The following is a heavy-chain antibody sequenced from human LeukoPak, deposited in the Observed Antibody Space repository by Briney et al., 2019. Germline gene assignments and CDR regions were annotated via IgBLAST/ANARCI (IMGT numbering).Heavy chain of an antibody. J-gene: IGHJ6*03. V-gene: IGHV1-69*05. CDR1: GGTFSSYA. D-gene: IGHD1-1*01. Sequence: ASVKVSCKASGGTFSSYAISWVRQAPGQGLEWMGGIIPIFGTANYAQKFQGRVTITTDESTSTAYMELSSLRSEDTAVYYCARGPALGMERLVNYYYYMDVWGKGTTVTVSS. CDR2: IIPIFGTA. CDR3: ARGPALGMERLVNYYYYMDV.